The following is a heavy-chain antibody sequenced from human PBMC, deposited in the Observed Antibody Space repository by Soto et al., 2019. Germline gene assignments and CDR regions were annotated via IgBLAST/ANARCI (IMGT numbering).Heavy chain of an antibody. CDR2: IKQDGSEK. Sequence: GGSLRLSCAASGFTFSSYWMSWVRQAPGKGLEWVANIKQDGSEKYYVDSVKGRFTISRDNAKNSLYLQMNSLRAEDTAVYYCARAGGLDGDSGNYFDYWGQGTLVTVSS. V-gene: IGHV3-7*05. D-gene: IGHD4-17*01. J-gene: IGHJ4*02. CDR1: GFTFSSYW. CDR3: ARAGGLDGDSGNYFDY.